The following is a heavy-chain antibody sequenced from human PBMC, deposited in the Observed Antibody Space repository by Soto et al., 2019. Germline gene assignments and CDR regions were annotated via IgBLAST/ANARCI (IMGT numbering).Heavy chain of an antibody. CDR2: VYYSGAT. CDR3: ARGNDWKSSTFDI. CDR1: GGSLTDHY. J-gene: IGHJ3*02. D-gene: IGHD2-21*01. V-gene: IGHV4-59*11. Sequence: QVQLQESGPGLVKPSETLSLTCTVAGGSLTDHYWNWFRQSPGRGLQWIGYVYYSGATSSNPSLTSRVTMTVDTSKNQCSLKLRSVPAADTAVYFCARGNDWKSSTFDIWGQGTMVSVSS.